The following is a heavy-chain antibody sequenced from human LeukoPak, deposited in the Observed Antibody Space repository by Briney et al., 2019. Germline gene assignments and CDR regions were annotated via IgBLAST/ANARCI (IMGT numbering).Heavy chain of an antibody. CDR3: AKDRTAFQLIAARSPAPFDY. V-gene: IGHV3-23*01. J-gene: IGHJ4*02. CDR1: RFTFSSYA. CDR2: ISGSGGST. D-gene: IGHD6-6*01. Sequence: GGSLRLSYAASRFTFSSYAMSWVRQAPGKGLEWVSAISGSGGSTYYADSVKGRFTISRDNSKNTLYLQMNSLRAEDTAVYYCAKDRTAFQLIAARSPAPFDYWGQGTLVTVSS.